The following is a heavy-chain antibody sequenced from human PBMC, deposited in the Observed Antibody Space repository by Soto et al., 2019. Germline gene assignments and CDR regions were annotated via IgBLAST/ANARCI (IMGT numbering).Heavy chain of an antibody. CDR2: SSTSGRST. D-gene: IGHD6-19*01. J-gene: IGHJ4*02. CDR3: AKDGNWLDVFLDL. V-gene: IGHV3-23*01. Sequence: GGSLRLSCVVSGIDFSNYAMTWVRQAPGKWLEWVAISSTSGRSTYHADSVRGRFTISRDNSKNTLYLHMTNLRAEDTAVYYCAKDGNWLDVFLDLWGQGTPVNVSS. CDR1: GIDFSNYA.